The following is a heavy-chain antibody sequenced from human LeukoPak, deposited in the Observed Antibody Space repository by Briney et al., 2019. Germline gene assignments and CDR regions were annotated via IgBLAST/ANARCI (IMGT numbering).Heavy chain of an antibody. CDR1: GGSFSAYY. V-gene: IGHV4-34*01. Sequence: SETLSLTCAVYGGSFSAYYWSWIRQPPGKGLEWIGEINHSGSTNYNPSLKSRVTISVDTSKNQFSLKLSSVTAADTAVYYCARAGSSSWYRGEYFDYWGQGTLVTVSS. CDR3: ARAGSSSWYRGEYFDY. J-gene: IGHJ4*02. D-gene: IGHD6-13*01. CDR2: INHSGST.